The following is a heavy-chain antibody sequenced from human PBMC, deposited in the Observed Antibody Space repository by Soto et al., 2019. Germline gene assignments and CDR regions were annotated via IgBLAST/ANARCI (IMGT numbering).Heavy chain of an antibody. CDR1: GFTVSSNY. CDR2: IYSGGST. J-gene: IGHJ4*02. V-gene: IGHV3-53*01. Sequence: GGSLRLCCAACGFTVSSNYMSWVRQAPGKGLEWVSVIYSGGSTYYADSVKGRFTISRDNSKNTLYLQMNSLRAEDTAVYYCSGYYDSSGYYPSIDYWGQGTLVTVSS. CDR3: SGYYDSSGYYPSIDY. D-gene: IGHD3-22*01.